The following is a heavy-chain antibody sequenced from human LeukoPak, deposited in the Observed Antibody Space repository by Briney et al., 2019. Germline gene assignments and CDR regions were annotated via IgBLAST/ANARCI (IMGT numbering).Heavy chain of an antibody. CDR1: GGSLSGYY. V-gene: IGHV4-34*01. J-gene: IGHJ4*02. D-gene: IGHD6-13*01. Sequence: PSETLSLTCAVYGGSLSGYYWSWIRQPPGKGLEWIGEINHSGSTNYNPSLKSRVTISVDTSKNQFSLKLSSVTAAGTAVYYCARALGSAAGNFDYWGQGTLVTVSS. CDR3: ARALGSAAGNFDY. CDR2: INHSGST.